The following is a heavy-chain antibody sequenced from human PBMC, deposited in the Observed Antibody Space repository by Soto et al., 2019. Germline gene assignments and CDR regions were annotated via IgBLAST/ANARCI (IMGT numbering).Heavy chain of an antibody. CDR2: IDDSGKV. CDR3: AIPPPIEVAGPDY. V-gene: IGHV4-39*02. Sequence: SETLSLTCSVSGGSISGSPYHCGWIRQPPGKGLEWIGSIDDSGKVYYNPSLTGRATLFVDTSRNRFSLNLDSVTAADTAVYYCAIPPPIEVAGPDYWGQGTLVTV. J-gene: IGHJ4*02. CDR1: GGSISGSPYH. D-gene: IGHD6-19*01.